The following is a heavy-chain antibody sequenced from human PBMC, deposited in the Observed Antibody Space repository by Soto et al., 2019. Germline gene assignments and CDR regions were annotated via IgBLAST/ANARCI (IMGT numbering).Heavy chain of an antibody. CDR1: SGSISSYY. J-gene: IGHJ4*02. CDR3: ARYNGTYYVD. V-gene: IGHV4-59*01. D-gene: IGHD1-26*01. Sequence: QVQLQESGPGLVKPLETLSLTCTVSSGSISSYYWTWMRQPPGKGLEWIGFIYFSGSTSYNPSLKSRVTISVDTSKNQFSLKLNSVTAADTAVYYCARYNGTYYVDWGQGTLVTVSS. CDR2: IYFSGST.